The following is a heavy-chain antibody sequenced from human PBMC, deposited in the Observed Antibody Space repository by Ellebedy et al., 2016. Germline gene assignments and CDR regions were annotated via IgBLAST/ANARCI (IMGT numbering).Heavy chain of an antibody. V-gene: IGHV1-18*01. CDR1: AGTFSSYA. J-gene: IGHJ4*02. Sequence: ASVKVSCXASAGTFSSYAISWVRQAPGQGLEWMGWISAYNGNTNYAQKLQGRVTMTTDTSTSTAYMELRSLRSDDTAMYYCARDVRHYWGNIDYWGQGTLVTVSS. CDR2: ISAYNGNT. CDR3: ARDVRHYWGNIDY. D-gene: IGHD7-27*01.